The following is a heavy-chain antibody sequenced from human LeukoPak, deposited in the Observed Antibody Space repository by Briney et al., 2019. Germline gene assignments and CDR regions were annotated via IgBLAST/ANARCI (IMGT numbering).Heavy chain of an antibody. D-gene: IGHD2-15*01. Sequence: GGSLRLSYAASGFTFNSYSMHWVRQAPGKGLEWVAVIWYDGSNIYYADSVKGRFTISRDNSKNTLYLQMDSLRAEDTAVYYCARDRGRGSSHNDYWGRGILVTVSS. CDR2: IWYDGSNI. CDR3: ARDRGRGSSHNDY. CDR1: GFTFNSYS. V-gene: IGHV3-33*08. J-gene: IGHJ4*02.